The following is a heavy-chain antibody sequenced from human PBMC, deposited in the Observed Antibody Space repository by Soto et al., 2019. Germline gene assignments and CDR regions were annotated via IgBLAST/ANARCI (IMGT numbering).Heavy chain of an antibody. J-gene: IGHJ4*02. CDR2: ISGSGSST. V-gene: IGHV3-23*01. D-gene: IGHD6-19*01. Sequence: EVQLLESGGGLVEPGGSRRLSCAASGFTFSSYTMSWVRQAPGKGLEWVSTISGSGSSTYSADSVKGRFTISRHISKNTLNLQMNSLRVEDTAIYYCANGWGIDYRGQGTMVTVS. CDR3: ANGWGIDY. CDR1: GFTFSSYT.